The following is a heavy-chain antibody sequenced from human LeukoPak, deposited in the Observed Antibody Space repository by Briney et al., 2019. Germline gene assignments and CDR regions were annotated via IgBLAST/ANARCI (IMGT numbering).Heavy chain of an antibody. CDR1: GFTFSSYG. CDR3: ARDRGAGGVAGIPHDAFDI. CDR2: ISSSSSTI. J-gene: IGHJ3*02. Sequence: PGGSLRLSCAASGFTFSSYGMSWVRQAPGKGLEWVSYISSSSSTIYYADSVKGRFTISRDNARNSLYLQMNSLRAEDTAVYYCARDRGAGGVAGIPHDAFDIWGQGTMVTVSS. V-gene: IGHV3-48*01. D-gene: IGHD6-19*01.